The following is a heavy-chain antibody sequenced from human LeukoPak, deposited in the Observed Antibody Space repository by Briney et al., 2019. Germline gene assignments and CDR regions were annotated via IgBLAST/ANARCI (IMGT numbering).Heavy chain of an antibody. J-gene: IGHJ5*02. Sequence: PGGSLRLSCAASGFTFSSYAMRWVRQAPGKGLEWVSAISGSGGSTYYADPVKGRFTISRDNSKNTLYLQMNSLRAEDTAVYYCAKGRYSYSDPWGQGTLVTVSS. D-gene: IGHD5-18*01. CDR3: AKGRYSYSDP. CDR1: GFTFSSYA. CDR2: ISGSGGST. V-gene: IGHV3-23*01.